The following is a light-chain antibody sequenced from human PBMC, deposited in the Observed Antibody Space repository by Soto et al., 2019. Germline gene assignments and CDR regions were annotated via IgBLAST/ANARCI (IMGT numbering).Light chain of an antibody. V-gene: IGKV3-20*01. CDR1: QSVSSSY. J-gene: IGKJ1*01. CDR3: QQRGT. Sequence: EIVLTQSPGTLSLSPGERATLSCRASQSVSSSYLAWYQQKPGQAPRLLIYGASSRATGIPDRFSASGSGKDFTLTISRLEPEDFAVYYCQQRGTFGQGTKVEIK. CDR2: GAS.